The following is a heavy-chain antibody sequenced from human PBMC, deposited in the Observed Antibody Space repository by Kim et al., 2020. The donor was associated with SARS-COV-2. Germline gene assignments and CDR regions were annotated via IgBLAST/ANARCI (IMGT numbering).Heavy chain of an antibody. CDR3: TSLRWELPHDAFDI. J-gene: IGHJ3*02. V-gene: IGHV3-73*01. D-gene: IGHD1-26*01. Sequence: GGSLRLSCAASGFTFSGSAMHWVRQASGKGLEWVGSIRSKANGYATAYAASVKGRFTISRDDSKNTAYLQMNSLKTEDTAVYYCTSLRWELPHDAFDIWGQGTMVTVSS. CDR2: IRSKANGYAT. CDR1: GFTFSGSA.